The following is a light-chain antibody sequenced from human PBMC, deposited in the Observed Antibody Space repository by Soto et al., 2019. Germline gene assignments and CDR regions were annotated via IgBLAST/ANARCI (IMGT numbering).Light chain of an antibody. CDR2: SAS. CDR3: QQYDSFPPT. CDR1: QSINTW. J-gene: IGKJ5*01. V-gene: IGKV1-12*01. Sequence: DIQMTQSPSSVSASVGDRVTITCRASQSINTWLAWYQQKPGKTPELLIYSASTLHVGVPPRFRGSGSGTDFTLTIRSLQPEDFATYYCQQYDSFPPTFGQGTLLEMK.